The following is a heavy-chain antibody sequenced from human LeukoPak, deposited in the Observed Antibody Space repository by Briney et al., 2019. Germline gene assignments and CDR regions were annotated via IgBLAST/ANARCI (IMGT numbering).Heavy chain of an antibody. V-gene: IGHV3-53*01. CDR1: GFTVSSNY. Sequence: GGSLRLSCAASGFTVSSNYMSWVRQAPGKGLEWVSVIYSGGSTYYADSVKGRFTISRDNSKNTLYLQMNSLRAEDTAGYYCARAGYSSGCHFWRGYYFHYWCQGTLVTVSS. D-gene: IGHD6-19*01. CDR3: ARAGYSSGCHFWRGYYFHY. CDR2: IYSGGST. J-gene: IGHJ4*02.